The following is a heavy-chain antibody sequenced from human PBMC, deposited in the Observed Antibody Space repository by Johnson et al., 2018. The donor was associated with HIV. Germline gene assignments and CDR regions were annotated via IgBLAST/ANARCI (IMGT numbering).Heavy chain of an antibody. CDR3: ARGGDVVWFGEFPGAFDV. CDR1: GFTFRDYY. D-gene: IGHD3-10*01. Sequence: QVHLVESGGDLVKPGGSLRLSCAASGFTFRDYYMSWIRQAPGKGLEWVAYISSSGSSISYADSVKGRFTISKDNAKNSLYWQMNSLRAEDTAVYYCARGGDVVWFGEFPGAFDVWGQGTMVTVSS. V-gene: IGHV3-11*04. CDR2: ISSSGSSI. J-gene: IGHJ3*01.